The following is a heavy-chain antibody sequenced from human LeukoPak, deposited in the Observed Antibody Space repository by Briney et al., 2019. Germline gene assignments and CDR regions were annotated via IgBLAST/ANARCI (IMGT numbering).Heavy chain of an antibody. V-gene: IGHV3-21*06. D-gene: IGHD2-15*01. CDR1: GFTFSSCS. CDR2: ISSSGSYI. Sequence: VGSLRLSCAVSGFTFSSCSMNWVCQAPGKGLEWVSSISSSGSYIYYADSVKGRFTISRDNAKNSLYLQMNSLRAEDTAVYYCARDREPYCTGGTCYSTGDYWGQGTLVTVSS. CDR3: ARDREPYCTGGTCYSTGDY. J-gene: IGHJ4*02.